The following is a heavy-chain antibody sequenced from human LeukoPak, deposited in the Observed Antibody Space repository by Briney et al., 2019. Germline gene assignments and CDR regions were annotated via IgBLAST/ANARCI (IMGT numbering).Heavy chain of an antibody. Sequence: PGGSLRLSCAASGFTFSSYSMNWVRQAPGKGLEWVSSISSSSSYIYYADSVRGRFTISRDNAKDSLYLQMNSLGPEDTAVYYCARDPYSGNYGNYYYYYMDVWGKGTTVTISS. V-gene: IGHV3-21*01. CDR2: ISSSSSYI. J-gene: IGHJ6*03. D-gene: IGHD1-26*01. CDR3: ARDPYSGNYGNYYYYYMDV. CDR1: GFTFSSYS.